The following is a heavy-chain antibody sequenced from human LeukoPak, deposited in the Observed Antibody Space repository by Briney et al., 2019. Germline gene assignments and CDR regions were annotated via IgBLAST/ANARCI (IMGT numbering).Heavy chain of an antibody. D-gene: IGHD5-24*01. CDR2: IKQDGSEK. J-gene: IGHJ4*02. CDR3: ARDRGLSWDY. Sequence: GGSLRLSCEASGFTFISYWMSWVRQAPGKGLEWVANIKQDGSEKYFLDSVKGRFTISRDNAKNSLYLQMDSLRAEDTAVYYCARDRGLSWDYWGQGTLVTVSS. V-gene: IGHV3-7*01. CDR1: GFTFISYW.